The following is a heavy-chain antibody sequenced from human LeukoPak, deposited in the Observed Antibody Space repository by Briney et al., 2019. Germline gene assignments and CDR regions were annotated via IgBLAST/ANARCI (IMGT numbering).Heavy chain of an antibody. Sequence: ASVKVSCKTSVYRFTAYPLHWVRQAPGQGLEWLGWMNPHSGETSNAQKFQGRVTMTRDTSISVAYMELSSLRSDDTAVYYCARGMDAEAFQNWGQGTLVTASS. CDR2: MNPHSGET. CDR1: VYRFTAYP. J-gene: IGHJ1*01. V-gene: IGHV1-2*02. D-gene: IGHD2-2*03. CDR3: ARGMDAEAFQN.